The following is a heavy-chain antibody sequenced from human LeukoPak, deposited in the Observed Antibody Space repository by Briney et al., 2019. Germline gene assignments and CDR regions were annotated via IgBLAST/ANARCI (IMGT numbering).Heavy chain of an antibody. CDR1: GFTFSSYG. V-gene: IGHV3-23*01. CDR2: ISGSGGST. Sequence: GGSLRLSWAASGFTFSSYGMSWVRQAPGKGLEWVSAISGSGGSTYYADSVKGRFTISRDNSKNTLYLQMNSLRAEDTAVYYCAKDGVADGSRDNYYYYYYMDVWGKGTTVTISS. CDR3: AKDGVADGSRDNYYYYYYMDV. J-gene: IGHJ6*03. D-gene: IGHD3-10*01.